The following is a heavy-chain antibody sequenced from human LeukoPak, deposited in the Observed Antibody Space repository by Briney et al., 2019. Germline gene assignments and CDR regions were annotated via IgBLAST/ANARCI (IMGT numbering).Heavy chain of an antibody. D-gene: IGHD2-2*01. J-gene: IGHJ4*02. CDR2: IYSGGST. CDR1: GFTVSSNY. CDR3: AKGPPSSTSVLFDY. V-gene: IGHV3-53*01. Sequence: GGSLRLSCAASGFTVSSNYMSWVRQAPGKGLEWVSVIYSGGSTYYADSVKGRFTISRDNSKNTLYLQMNSLRAEDTAVYYCAKGPPSSTSVLFDYWGQGTLVTVSS.